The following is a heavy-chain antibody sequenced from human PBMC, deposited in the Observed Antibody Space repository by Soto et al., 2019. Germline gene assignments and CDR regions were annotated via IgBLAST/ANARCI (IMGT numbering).Heavy chain of an antibody. V-gene: IGHV3-23*01. D-gene: IGHD3-10*01. CDR1: GFTFSSYA. CDR2: ISGRGDST. J-gene: IGHJ5*02. Sequence: EVQLLESGGGLVQPGGSLRLSCAASGFTFSSYAMNWVRQAPGKGLEWVSIISGRGDSTYYADSVKGRFTISRDNTKNTLYLQMNSLRAEDTAVYYCANKFFSGSGSYRGWFDPWGQGTLVTVSS. CDR3: ANKFFSGSGSYRGWFDP.